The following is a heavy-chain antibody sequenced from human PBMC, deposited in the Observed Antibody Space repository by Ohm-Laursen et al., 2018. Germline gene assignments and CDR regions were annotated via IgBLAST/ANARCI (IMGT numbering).Heavy chain of an antibody. CDR2: ITVNGDNT. CDR3: EGKGPQQLY. Sequence: SLRLSCAAPGFTVSSNYMSWVRQAPGKGLEWVSAITVNGDNTFYADSVKGRFTISRDNSKNTLYLQMNSLTAEDTAAYYCEGKGPQQLYWGQGTLVTVSS. CDR1: GFTVSSNY. D-gene: IGHD6-13*01. V-gene: IGHV3-23*01. J-gene: IGHJ4*02.